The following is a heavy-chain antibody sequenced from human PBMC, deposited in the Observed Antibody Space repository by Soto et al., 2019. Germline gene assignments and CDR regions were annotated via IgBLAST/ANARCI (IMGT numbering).Heavy chain of an antibody. CDR3: AHRRDVDIIAFDI. Sequence: QFALRQSGPTLVTPTQTLPLTCTLSGFSLITSGVGVGWIRQPPGKALEWLALISWNDAKRYNPSLKTRLTVTKVRSRDQVVLTMTNMDPVDTATYYCAHRRDVDIIAFDIWGQGTMVTVSS. CDR1: GFSLITSGVG. V-gene: IGHV2-5*01. J-gene: IGHJ3*02. D-gene: IGHD5-12*01. CDR2: ISWNDAK.